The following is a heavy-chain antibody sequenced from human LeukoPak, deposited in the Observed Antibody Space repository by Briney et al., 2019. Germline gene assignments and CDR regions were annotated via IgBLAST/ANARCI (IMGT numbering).Heavy chain of an antibody. CDR1: GYTFTDSY. V-gene: IGHV1-2*06. J-gene: IGHJ4*02. CDR3: ARDLKMGYSSGRYSWGTGSSNDY. D-gene: IGHD6-19*01. CDR2: INPNSGDP. Sequence: ASVKVSCKTSGYTFTDSYIHWVRQAPGQGLEWMGRINPNSGDPNYPQKFQGRVTMTTDTSTSTGYMGLRSPRSDDTAVYYCARDLKMGYSSGRYSWGTGSSNDYWGQGTLVTVSS.